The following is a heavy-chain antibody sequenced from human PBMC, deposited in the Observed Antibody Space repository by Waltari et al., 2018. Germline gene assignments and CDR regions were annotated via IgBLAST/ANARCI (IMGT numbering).Heavy chain of an antibody. V-gene: IGHV3-11*04. J-gene: IGHJ5*02. Sequence: QVQLVESGGGLVKPGGSLRLSCAASGFTLRDYYMSWIRQAPGKGLEWVSYISFSGSTIYYADSVKGRFTISRDNAKNSLYLQMNSLRAEDTAVYYCAREAGENYYYDSLGFDPWGQGTLVTVSS. CDR1: GFTLRDYY. CDR2: ISFSGSTI. CDR3: AREAGENYYYDSLGFDP. D-gene: IGHD3-22*01.